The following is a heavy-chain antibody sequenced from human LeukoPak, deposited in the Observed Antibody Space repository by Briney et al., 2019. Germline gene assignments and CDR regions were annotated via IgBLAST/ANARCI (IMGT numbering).Heavy chain of an antibody. D-gene: IGHD3-10*01. CDR1: GFTFSSHA. Sequence: GGSLRLSCAASGFTFSSHAMGWVRQAPGKGLEWVSAISGSGGSTYYADSVKGRSTISRDNSKNTLYLQMNSLRAEDTAVYYCAKDISVVWFGINMFDPWGQGTLVTVSS. CDR3: AKDISVVWFGINMFDP. J-gene: IGHJ5*02. CDR2: ISGSGGST. V-gene: IGHV3-23*01.